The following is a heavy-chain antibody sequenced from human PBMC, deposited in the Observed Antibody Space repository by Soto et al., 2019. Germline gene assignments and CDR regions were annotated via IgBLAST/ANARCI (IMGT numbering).Heavy chain of an antibody. CDR1: GYTFTSYG. J-gene: IGHJ6*03. CDR3: ARGNDFWSGYYSLHYYYYMDV. D-gene: IGHD3-3*01. V-gene: IGHV1-18*01. Sequence: ASVKVSCKASGYTFTSYGISWVRQAPGQGLEWMGWISAYNGNTNYAQKLQGRVTMTTDTSTSTAYMELRSLRSDDTAVYYCARGNDFWSGYYSLHYYYYMDVWAKGPRSPSP. CDR2: ISAYNGNT.